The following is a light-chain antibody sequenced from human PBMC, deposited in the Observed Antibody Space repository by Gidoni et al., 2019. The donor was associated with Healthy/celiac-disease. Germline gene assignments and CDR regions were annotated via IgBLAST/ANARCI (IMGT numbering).Light chain of an antibody. Sequence: DIQMTQSPSTLPASVGDRVTITCRARQSISSWLSWYQQKPGKAPKLLIYKASSLERGVPSRFSGSGSGTEFTLTISSLQPDDVATYYCQQYNSYWTFGQXTKVEIK. CDR3: QQYNSYWT. J-gene: IGKJ1*01. V-gene: IGKV1-5*03. CDR1: QSISSW. CDR2: KAS.